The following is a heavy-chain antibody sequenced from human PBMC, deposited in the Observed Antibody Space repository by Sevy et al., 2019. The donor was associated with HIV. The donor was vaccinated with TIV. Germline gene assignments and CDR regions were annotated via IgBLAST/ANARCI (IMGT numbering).Heavy chain of an antibody. CDR2: IRNRPNSYTT. D-gene: IGHD2-15*01. V-gene: IGHV3-72*01. CDR1: GFTFSDHY. Sequence: GGSLRLSCAASGFTFSDHYVDWVRQAPGKGLEWVGRIRNRPNSYTTEYAGSVKGRFTISRDDSRNSVYLQMNSLKTQDSAVYYCVRGPNCGVGGCQQISPYCLDVWGKGATVTVS. CDR3: VRGPNCGVGGCQQISPYCLDV. J-gene: IGHJ6*03.